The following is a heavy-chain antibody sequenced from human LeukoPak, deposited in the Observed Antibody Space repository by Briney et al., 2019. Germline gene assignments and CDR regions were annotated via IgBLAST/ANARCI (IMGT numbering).Heavy chain of an antibody. CDR3: ARDLYYYDSSGYLNWFDP. CDR2: IYYSGST. Sequence: SETLSLTCTVSGGSISSYYWSWIRQPPGKGLEWIGYIYYSGSTNYNPSLKSRVTISVDTSKNQFSLKLSSVTAADTAVYYCARDLYYYDSSGYLNWFDPWGKGTLVTVSS. J-gene: IGHJ5*02. D-gene: IGHD3-22*01. V-gene: IGHV4-59*01. CDR1: GGSISSYY.